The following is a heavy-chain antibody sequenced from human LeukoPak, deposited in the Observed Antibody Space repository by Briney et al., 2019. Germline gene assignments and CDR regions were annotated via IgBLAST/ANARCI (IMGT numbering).Heavy chain of an antibody. D-gene: IGHD5-18*01. Sequence: SVKVSCKASGGTFSSYAISWVRQAPGQGLEWMGGIIPIFGTANYAQKFQGRVTITSDESTSTAYMELSSLRSEDTAVYYCARARDWAGYSYGFYYWGQGTLVTVSS. CDR2: IIPIFGTA. CDR3: ARARDWAGYSYGFYY. V-gene: IGHV1-69*13. J-gene: IGHJ4*02. CDR1: GGTFSSYA.